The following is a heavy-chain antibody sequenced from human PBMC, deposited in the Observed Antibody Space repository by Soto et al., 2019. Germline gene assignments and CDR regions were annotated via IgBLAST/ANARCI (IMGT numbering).Heavy chain of an antibody. V-gene: IGHV3-33*01. Sequence: PGGSLRLSCAASGFTFSSYGMHWVRQAPGKGLECVAVIWYDGSNKYYADSVRGRFTISRDNSKNTLYLQMNSLRAEDTAVYYCAREQGGPHDYWGQGTLVTVSS. CDR1: GFTFSSYG. J-gene: IGHJ4*02. D-gene: IGHD1-26*01. CDR2: IWYDGSNK. CDR3: AREQGGPHDY.